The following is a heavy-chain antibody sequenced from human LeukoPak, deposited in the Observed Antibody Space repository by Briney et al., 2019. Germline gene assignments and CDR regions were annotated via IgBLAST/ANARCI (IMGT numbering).Heavy chain of an antibody. D-gene: IGHD2-2*01. Sequence: GGSLRLSCAASGFTFDDYGMSWVRQAPGKGLEWVSGINWNGGSTGYADSVKGRFTISRDNAKNSLYLQMNSLRAEDTAVYYCAKVVTGYCSTTSCPFDSWGQGTLVTVSS. V-gene: IGHV3-20*04. CDR1: GFTFDDYG. CDR2: INWNGGST. CDR3: AKVVTGYCSTTSCPFDS. J-gene: IGHJ4*02.